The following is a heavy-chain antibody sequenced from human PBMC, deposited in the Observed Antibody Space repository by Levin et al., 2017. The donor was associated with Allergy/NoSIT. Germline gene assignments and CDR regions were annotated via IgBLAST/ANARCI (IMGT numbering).Heavy chain of an antibody. Sequence: GESLKISCKTSGYTFSDYDINWVRQATGQGLEWIGWMNPKSGNAGFARIFQGRVTMTGDTAITTAYLELRSLTPGDTGVYFCARGRYFDVSTGYNVYTYWGQGTLVTVSS. CDR1: GYTFSDYD. J-gene: IGHJ4*02. V-gene: IGHV1-8*01. D-gene: IGHD3-9*01. CDR3: ARGRYFDVSTGYNVYTY. CDR2: MNPKSGNA.